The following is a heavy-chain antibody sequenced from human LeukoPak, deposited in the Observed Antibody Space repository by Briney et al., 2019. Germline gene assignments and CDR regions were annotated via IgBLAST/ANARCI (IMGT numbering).Heavy chain of an antibody. Sequence: PGGSLRLSCAASGFTFSSYGMHWVRQAPGKGLEWVAVISYDGSNKYYADSVKGRFTISRDNSKNTLYLQMNSLRAEDTAVYYCAKVRRYSYGYFDYWGQGTLVTVSS. J-gene: IGHJ4*02. CDR3: AKVRRYSYGYFDY. CDR1: GFTFSSYG. D-gene: IGHD5-18*01. V-gene: IGHV3-30*18. CDR2: ISYDGSNK.